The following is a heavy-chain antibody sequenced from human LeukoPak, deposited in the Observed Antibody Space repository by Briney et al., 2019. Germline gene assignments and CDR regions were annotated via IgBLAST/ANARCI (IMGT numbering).Heavy chain of an antibody. J-gene: IGHJ4*02. D-gene: IGHD3-22*01. CDR3: ARRAGDYSHPYDY. CDR1: GFTFSSYA. Sequence: GGSLRLSCAASGFTFSSYAMSCVRQAPGKGLEWVSAISGSGGSTYYADSVKGRFTISRDNSKNTLYLQMNSLRAEDTAMYYCARRAGDYSHPYDYWGQGTLVTVSS. CDR2: ISGSGGST. V-gene: IGHV3-23*01.